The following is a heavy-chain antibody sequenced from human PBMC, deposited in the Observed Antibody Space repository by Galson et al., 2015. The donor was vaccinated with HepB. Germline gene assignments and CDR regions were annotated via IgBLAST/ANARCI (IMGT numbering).Heavy chain of an antibody. CDR2: IKQDGSEK. J-gene: IGHJ4*02. Sequence: SLRLSCAASGFTFSSYWMSWVRQAPGKGLEWVANIKQDGSEKYYVDSVKGRFTISRDNAKNSLYLQMNSLRAEDTAVYYCARDSGDLEGFWSGYYGSGGERDYWGQGTLVTVSS. D-gene: IGHD3-3*01. V-gene: IGHV3-7*03. CDR3: ARDSGDLEGFWSGYYGSGGERDY. CDR1: GFTFSSYW.